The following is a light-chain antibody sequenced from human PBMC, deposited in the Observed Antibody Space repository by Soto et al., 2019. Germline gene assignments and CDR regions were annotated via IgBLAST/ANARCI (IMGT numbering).Light chain of an antibody. CDR3: QQYNAYSPWS. V-gene: IGKV1-5*01. J-gene: IGKJ1*01. CDR2: DAS. Sequence: DIQMTQSPSTLSASVGDRVTITCRASQSISSWLAWYQQKPGKAPKLPIYDASSLQSGVPSRFSGSVSGTEFTLTISSLQPDDFATYFCQQYNAYSPWSFGQGTKVDIK. CDR1: QSISSW.